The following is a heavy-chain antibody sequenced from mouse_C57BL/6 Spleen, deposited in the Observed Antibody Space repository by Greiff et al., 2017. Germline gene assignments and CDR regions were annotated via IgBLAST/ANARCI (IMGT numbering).Heavy chain of an antibody. J-gene: IGHJ4*01. CDR1: GYTFTSYT. CDR3: ATKPKAMDY. V-gene: IGHV1-4*01. CDR2: INPSSGYT. Sequence: QVQLQQSGAELARPGASVKMSCKASGYTFTSYTMHWVKQRPGQGLEWIGYINPSSGYTKYNQKFKDKATLTADKASSTAYMQLSSLTSEDSAVYYCATKPKAMDYWGQGTSVTVSS.